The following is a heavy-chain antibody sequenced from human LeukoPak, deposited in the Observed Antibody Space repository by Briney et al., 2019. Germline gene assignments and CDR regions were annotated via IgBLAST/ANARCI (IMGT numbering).Heavy chain of an antibody. V-gene: IGHV3-9*01. CDR1: GFTFDDYA. Sequence: GRSLRLSCAASGFTFDDYAMHWVRQARGKGLEWVSGISWNSGSIGYADSVKGRFTISRDNAKNSLYLQMNSLRAEDTALYYCAKDPSPYYYDSSGPWGYFDYWGQGTLVTVSS. CDR3: AKDPSPYYYDSSGPWGYFDY. D-gene: IGHD3-22*01. J-gene: IGHJ4*02. CDR2: ISWNSGSI.